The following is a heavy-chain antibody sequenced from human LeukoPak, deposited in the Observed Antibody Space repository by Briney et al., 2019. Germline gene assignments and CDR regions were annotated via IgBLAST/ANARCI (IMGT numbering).Heavy chain of an antibody. D-gene: IGHD3-10*01. CDR3: ARASWVSDPDAVR. J-gene: IGHJ4*02. V-gene: IGHV3-23*01. CDR2: LRGEDET. Sequence: GGSLRLSCAASGLTFSSYGMHWVRQAPGKGLEWVSSLRGEDETFYADSVKGRFTLSRDDSRNTVYLQLNNLRVEDTAIYYCARASWVSDPDAVRWGQGTQVTVSS. CDR1: GLTFSSYG.